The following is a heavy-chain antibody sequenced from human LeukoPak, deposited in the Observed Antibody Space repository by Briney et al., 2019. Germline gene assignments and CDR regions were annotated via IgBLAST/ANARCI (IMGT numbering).Heavy chain of an antibody. J-gene: IGHJ4*02. D-gene: IGHD3-16*01. CDR3: ARVTLRWYGGHFDY. CDR1: GFTVSSNY. Sequence: GGSLRLYCAASGFTVSSNYMSWVRQAPGQGLEWVSVIYSGGSTYYADSVKGRFTISRDNSKNTLYLQMNSLRAEDTAVYYCARVTLRWYGGHFDYWGQGTLVTVSS. CDR2: IYSGGST. V-gene: IGHV3-53*01.